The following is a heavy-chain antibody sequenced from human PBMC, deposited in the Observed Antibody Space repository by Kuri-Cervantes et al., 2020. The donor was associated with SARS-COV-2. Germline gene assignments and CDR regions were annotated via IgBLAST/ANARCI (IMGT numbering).Heavy chain of an antibody. CDR2: IYYSGSA. CDR1: GGSLSSGDYY. V-gene: IGHV4-61*08. J-gene: IGHJ5*02. D-gene: IGHD3-16*02. Sequence: SETLSLTCTVSGGSLSSGDYYWTWVRQPPGKGLEWIGNIYYSGSASYNPSLKSRVTMSVDTSKNQFSLKLSSVTAADTAVYYCARESGSSYDYVWGSYRYRNGWFDPWGQGTLVTVSS. CDR3: ARESGSSYDYVWGSYRYRNGWFDP.